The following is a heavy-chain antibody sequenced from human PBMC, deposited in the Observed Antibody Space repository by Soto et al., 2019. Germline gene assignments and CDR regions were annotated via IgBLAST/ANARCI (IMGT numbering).Heavy chain of an antibody. D-gene: IGHD3-10*01. V-gene: IGHV1-2*02. Sequence: ASVKVSCKASGYTFTGYYMHWVRQAPGQGLEWMGWINPNGGGTNYAQKFQGRVTMTRDTSISTAYMELSRLRSDDTAVYYCARVPHYYGSGSYLLYWGQGTLVTVPS. CDR1: GYTFTGYY. CDR3: ARVPHYYGSGSYLLY. J-gene: IGHJ4*02. CDR2: INPNGGGT.